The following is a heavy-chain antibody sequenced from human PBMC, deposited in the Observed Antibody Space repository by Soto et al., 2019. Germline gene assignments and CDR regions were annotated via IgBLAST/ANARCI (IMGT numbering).Heavy chain of an antibody. Sequence: SSETLSLTCTVSGGSISSGGYYWSWIRQHPGKGLEWIGYIYYGGSTYYNPSLKSRATISGDTSKNQFSLKLSSVTAADTAVYYCARGGYYYENSGQNAYDYWGQGILVTVSS. V-gene: IGHV4-31*03. CDR1: GGSISSGGYY. CDR2: IYYGGST. D-gene: IGHD3-22*01. J-gene: IGHJ4*01. CDR3: ARGGYYYENSGQNAYDY.